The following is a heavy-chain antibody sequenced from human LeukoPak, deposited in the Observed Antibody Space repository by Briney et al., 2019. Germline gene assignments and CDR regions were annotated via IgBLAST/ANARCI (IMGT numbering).Heavy chain of an antibody. D-gene: IGHD3-3*01. Sequence: GGSLRLSCAASGFTFSIYAMSWVRQAPGKWLEWVSAISGSGGSTYYADSVKGRFNISRDNSKNTLYLQMNSLRAEDTAVYYCAFLRDYDFWSGYPWGQGTLVTVSS. CDR2: ISGSGGST. J-gene: IGHJ5*02. CDR1: GFTFSIYA. CDR3: AFLRDYDFWSGYP. V-gene: IGHV3-23*01.